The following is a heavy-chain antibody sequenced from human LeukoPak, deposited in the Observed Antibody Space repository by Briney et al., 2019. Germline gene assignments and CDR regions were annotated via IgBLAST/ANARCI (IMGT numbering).Heavy chain of an antibody. CDR3: YGANAEH. D-gene: IGHD4-23*01. V-gene: IGHV3-74*03. CDR2: TNTDGSST. J-gene: IGHJ1*01. Sequence: GRSLRLSCAASGFTFSSYWMHWVRQAPGKGVVWVSGTNTDGSSTMYADSVKGRFTIARDNAKNTLYLQMNSLRAEATAVYYCYGANAEHWGQGTLVTVSS. CDR1: GFTFSSYW.